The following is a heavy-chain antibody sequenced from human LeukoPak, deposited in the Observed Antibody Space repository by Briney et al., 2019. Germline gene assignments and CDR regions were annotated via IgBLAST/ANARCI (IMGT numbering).Heavy chain of an antibody. CDR1: GFTCSSYA. V-gene: IGHV3-23*01. Sequence: GGSLRLSCAASGFTCSSYAMSWVRQAPGKGLEWVSAISGSGGSTYYADSVKGRFTISRDNSKNTLYLQMNSLRAEVTAVYYCATFGGYSGYDYWFDPWGQGTLVTVSS. J-gene: IGHJ5*02. D-gene: IGHD5-12*01. CDR2: ISGSGGST. CDR3: ATFGGYSGYDYWFDP.